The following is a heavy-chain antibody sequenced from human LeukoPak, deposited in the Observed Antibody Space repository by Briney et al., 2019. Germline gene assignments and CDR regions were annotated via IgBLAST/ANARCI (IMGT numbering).Heavy chain of an antibody. CDR3: ARDEGLGFSSY. CDR2: INPSGDSA. D-gene: IGHD7-27*01. Sequence: GASVTVSCKASGYTFTSYSMHWVRQAPGQGLEWMGIINPSGDSAKYAQKFQGRVTMTRDTSTSTVYMELNSLRSEDTAVYYCARDEGLGFSSYWGQGTLVTVSS. J-gene: IGHJ4*02. CDR1: GYTFTSYS. V-gene: IGHV1-46*01.